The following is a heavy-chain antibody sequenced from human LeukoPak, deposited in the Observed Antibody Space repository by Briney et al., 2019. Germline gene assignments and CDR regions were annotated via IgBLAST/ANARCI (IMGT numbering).Heavy chain of an antibody. CDR1: GESFSHYY. Sequence: SETLSLTCGVYGESFSHYYWNWIRQPPGKGLEWIGSIYYSGSTYYKSSLKSRVTISVDTSKNQFSLKLTSVTAADTAVYYCASLRERSYYARGFDYWGQGTLVTVSS. D-gene: IGHD1-26*01. CDR2: IYYSGST. CDR3: ASLRERSYYARGFDY. J-gene: IGHJ4*02. V-gene: IGHV4-34*01.